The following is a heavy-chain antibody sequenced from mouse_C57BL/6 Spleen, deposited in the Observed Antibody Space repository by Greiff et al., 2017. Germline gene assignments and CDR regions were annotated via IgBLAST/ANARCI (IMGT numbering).Heavy chain of an antibody. CDR1: GYTFTDYY. CDR2: INPNNGGT. J-gene: IGHJ1*03. V-gene: IGHV1-26*01. Sequence: EVQLQQSGPELVKPGASVKISCKASGYTFTDYYMNWVKQSNGKSLEWIGDINPNNGGTSYNQKFKGKATLTVDKSSSTAYMELRSLTSEDSAVYYCARSGVITTVVGGDWYFDVWGTGTTVTVSS. D-gene: IGHD1-1*01. CDR3: ARSGVITTVVGGDWYFDV.